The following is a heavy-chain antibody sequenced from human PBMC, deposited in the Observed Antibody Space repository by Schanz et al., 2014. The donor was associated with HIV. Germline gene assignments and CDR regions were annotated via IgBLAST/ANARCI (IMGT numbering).Heavy chain of an antibody. CDR3: AGTPMITGAFDH. V-gene: IGHV1-46*03. D-gene: IGHD5-18*01. J-gene: IGHJ5*02. CDR1: GYTFSSYY. CDR2: INPSGGST. Sequence: QVQLVQSGAEVKKPGASVKVSCKAPGYTFSSYYIHWVRQAPGQGLEWMGVINPSGGSTTYTQKSQGRVTMTRDTATSTVHMEMSSLRSEDTAVYYCAGTPMITGAFDHWGQGNLVTVSS.